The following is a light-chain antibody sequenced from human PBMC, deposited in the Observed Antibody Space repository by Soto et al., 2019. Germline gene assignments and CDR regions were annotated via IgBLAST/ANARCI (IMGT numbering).Light chain of an antibody. CDR3: QQSYTTPWT. V-gene: IGKV1-39*01. Sequence: QMNPSPSTLFATLRDTVTITCRACQSISYYLNWYQQKPGRAPRLLIYTTSSLQSGVPSKFSGSASGTDFTLTISSLQPEDLATYYCQQSYTTPWTFGQGTKVDIK. CDR1: QSISYY. CDR2: TTS. J-gene: IGKJ1*01.